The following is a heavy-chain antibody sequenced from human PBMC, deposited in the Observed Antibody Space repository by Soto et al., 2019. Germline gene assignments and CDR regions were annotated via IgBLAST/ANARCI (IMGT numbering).Heavy chain of an antibody. CDR3: AKSRXLMVYAILNPVPYGMDV. CDR1: GFTFSSYG. CDR2: ISYDGSNK. D-gene: IGHD2-8*01. J-gene: IGHJ6*02. V-gene: IGHV3-30*18. Sequence: GGSLRLSCAASGFTFSSYGMHWFRQAPGKGLEWVAVISYDGSNKYYADSVKGRFTISRDNSKNTLYLQMNSLRAEDTAVYYCAKSRXLMVYAILNPVPYGMDVWGQGTTVTVSS.